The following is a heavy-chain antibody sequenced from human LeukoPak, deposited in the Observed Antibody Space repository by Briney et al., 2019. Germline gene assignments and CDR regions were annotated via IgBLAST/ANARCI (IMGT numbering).Heavy chain of an antibody. CDR1: GFTLSSYA. CDR3: AKPGIAAAVDAFDI. CDR2: ISGSGGST. V-gene: IGHV3-23*01. J-gene: IGHJ3*02. Sequence: GGSPRLSCAASGFTLSSYAMSWVGPAPGKGLGWVSAISGSGGSTYYADSVKGRFTISRDNSKNTLYLQMNSLRAEDTAVYYCAKPGIAAAVDAFDIWGQGSMVTVSS. D-gene: IGHD6-13*01.